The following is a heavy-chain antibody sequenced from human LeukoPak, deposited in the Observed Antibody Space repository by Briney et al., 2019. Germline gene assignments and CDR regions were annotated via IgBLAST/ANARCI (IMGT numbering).Heavy chain of an antibody. CDR3: ARGPRYCSGGSCYRYGMDD. Sequence: GGSLRLSCAASGFTFSDYYMSWIRQAPGKGLEWVSYISSSGSTIYYADSVKGRFTISRDNAKNSLYLQMNSLRAEDTAVYYCARGPRYCSGGSCYRYGMDDWGQGTTVTVSS. D-gene: IGHD2-15*01. CDR2: ISSSGSTI. CDR1: GFTFSDYY. J-gene: IGHJ6*02. V-gene: IGHV3-11*01.